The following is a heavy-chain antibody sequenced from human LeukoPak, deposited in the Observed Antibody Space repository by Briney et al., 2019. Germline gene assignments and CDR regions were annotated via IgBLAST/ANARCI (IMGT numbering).Heavy chain of an antibody. CDR1: GRSISSYY. D-gene: IGHD6-6*01. V-gene: IGHV4-59*12. Sequence: SETLSLTCTVSGRSISSYYWSWLRQPPGKGLEWIGYIYYSGSTNYNPSLKSRVTISVDTSKNQFSLKLSSVTAADTAVYYCARGKWQLPHNWFDLWGQGTLVPVSS. CDR3: ARGKWQLPHNWFDL. J-gene: IGHJ5*02. CDR2: IYYSGST.